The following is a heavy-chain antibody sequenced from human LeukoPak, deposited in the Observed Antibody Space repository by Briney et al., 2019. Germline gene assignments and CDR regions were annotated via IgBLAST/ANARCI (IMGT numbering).Heavy chain of an antibody. CDR1: GFTFSSYS. J-gene: IGHJ4*02. D-gene: IGHD4-11*01. CDR2: ISGSGGST. V-gene: IGHV3-23*01. Sequence: SGGSLRLSCAASGFTFSSYSMNWVRQAPGKGLEWVSAISGSGGSTYYADSVKGRFTISRDNSKNTLYLQMNSLRAEDTAVYYCAKGSRVTTCVYWGQGTLVTVSS. CDR3: AKGSRVTTCVY.